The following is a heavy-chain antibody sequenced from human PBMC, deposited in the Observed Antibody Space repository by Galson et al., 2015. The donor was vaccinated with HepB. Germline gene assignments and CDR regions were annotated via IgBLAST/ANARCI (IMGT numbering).Heavy chain of an antibody. CDR2: ISSSSSYI. Sequence: SLRLSCAASGFTFSSYSMNWVRQAPGKGLEWVSSISSSSSYIYYADSVKGRFTISRDNAKNSLYLQMNSLRAEDTAVYYCARDADTGTTGWFDPWGQGTLVTVSS. CDR1: GFTFSSYS. V-gene: IGHV3-21*01. D-gene: IGHD1-1*01. CDR3: ARDADTGTTGWFDP. J-gene: IGHJ5*02.